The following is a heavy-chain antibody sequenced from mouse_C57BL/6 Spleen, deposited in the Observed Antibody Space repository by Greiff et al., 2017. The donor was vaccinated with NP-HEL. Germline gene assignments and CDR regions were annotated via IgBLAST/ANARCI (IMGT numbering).Heavy chain of an antibody. Sequence: VQLQQSGAELARPGASVKMSCKASGYTFTSYTMRWVKQRPGQGLEWIGYINPSSGYTKYNQKFKDKATLTADKSSSTAYMQLSSLTSEDSAVYYCARSDGYWGFDYWGQGTTLTVSS. CDR2: INPSSGYT. J-gene: IGHJ2*01. V-gene: IGHV1-4*01. CDR3: ARSDGYWGFDY. CDR1: GYTFTSYT. D-gene: IGHD2-3*01.